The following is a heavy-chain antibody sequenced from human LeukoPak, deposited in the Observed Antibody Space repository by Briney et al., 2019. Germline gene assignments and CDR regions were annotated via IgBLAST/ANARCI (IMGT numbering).Heavy chain of an antibody. Sequence: PSETLSLTCAVYGGSFSGYYWSWIRQPPGKGLEWIGEINHSGSTNYNPSLKSRVTISVDTSKNQFSLKLSSVTAADTAVYYCASHSSGWDFDYRGQGTLVTVSS. J-gene: IGHJ4*02. CDR3: ASHSSGWDFDY. D-gene: IGHD6-19*01. CDR2: INHSGST. CDR1: GGSFSGYY. V-gene: IGHV4-34*01.